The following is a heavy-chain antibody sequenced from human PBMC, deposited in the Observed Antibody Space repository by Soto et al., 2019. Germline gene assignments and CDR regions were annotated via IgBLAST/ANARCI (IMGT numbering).Heavy chain of an antibody. V-gene: IGHV3-30*18. J-gene: IGHJ3*02. D-gene: IGHD3-22*01. CDR2: ISYDGSNK. Sequence: GGSLRLSCAASGFTFSSYGMHWVRQAPGKGLEWVAVISYDGSNKYYADSVKGRFTISRDNSKNTLYLQMNSLRAEDTAVYYCAKTGKVVVIPHGAFDIWGQGTMVTVSS. CDR3: AKTGKVVVIPHGAFDI. CDR1: GFTFSSYG.